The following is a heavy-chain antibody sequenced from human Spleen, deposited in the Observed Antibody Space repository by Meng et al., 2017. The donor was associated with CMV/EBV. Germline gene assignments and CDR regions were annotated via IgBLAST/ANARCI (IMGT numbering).Heavy chain of an antibody. Sequence: SVKVSCKASGGTFSSYAISWVRQAPGQGLEWMGGIIPIFGTANYAQKFQGRVTITTDESTSTAYMELSRLRSDDTAVYYCASFTSSGQYYFDYWGQGTLVTVSS. CDR3: ASFTSSGQYYFDY. D-gene: IGHD6-19*01. CDR2: IIPIFGTA. J-gene: IGHJ4*02. CDR1: GGTFSSYA. V-gene: IGHV1-69*05.